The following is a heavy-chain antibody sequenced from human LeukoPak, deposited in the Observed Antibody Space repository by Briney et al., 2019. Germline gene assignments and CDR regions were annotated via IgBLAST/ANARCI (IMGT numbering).Heavy chain of an antibody. D-gene: IGHD4-17*01. J-gene: IGHJ4*02. V-gene: IGHV3-30*02. CDR1: RFTFSTYG. CDR2: IRYDGSRK. CDR3: AKDSTGITTVTGDGY. Sequence: GGSLRLSCAASRFTFSTYGMHWIRQAPGKGLEWVAFIRYDGSRKYLADSVKGRFTISRDNSKNTLYLQMNNLRAEATAVYYCAKDSTGITTVTGDGYWGQGTWSPSPQ.